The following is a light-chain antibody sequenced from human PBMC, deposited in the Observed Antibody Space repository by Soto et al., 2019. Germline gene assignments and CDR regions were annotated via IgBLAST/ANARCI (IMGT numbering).Light chain of an antibody. V-gene: IGLV3-21*04. J-gene: IGLJ2*01. CDR3: QVWASSSDHVV. Sequence: SYELTQPPSVSVAPGQTATITCGGDSIGTKSVHRFQQRPGQAPLLLIYYDRDRPSGIPERFSGSNSGNTATLTISRVEAGDEADYYCQVWASSSDHVVFGGGTKLTVL. CDR2: YDR. CDR1: SIGTKS.